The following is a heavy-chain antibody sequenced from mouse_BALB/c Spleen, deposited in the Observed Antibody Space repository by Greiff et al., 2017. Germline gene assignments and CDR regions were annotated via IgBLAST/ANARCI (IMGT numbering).Heavy chain of an antibody. CDR1: GFNIKDTY. Sequence: VHVKQSGAELVKPGASVKLSCTASGFNIKDTYMHWVKQRPEQGLEWIGRIDPANGNTKYDPKFQGKATITADTSSNTAYLQLSSLTSEDTAVYYCARPYNYGAMDYWGQGTSVTVSS. V-gene: IGHV14-3*02. J-gene: IGHJ4*01. D-gene: IGHD1-1*01. CDR2: IDPANGNT. CDR3: ARPYNYGAMDY.